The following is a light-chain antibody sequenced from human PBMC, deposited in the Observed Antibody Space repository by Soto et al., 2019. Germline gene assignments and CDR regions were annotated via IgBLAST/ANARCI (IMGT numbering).Light chain of an antibody. Sequence: DIQMTQSPSILSASVGDRVTITCRASQSISNWLAWYQQKSGKAPKLLIYDASSLESGVPSRFSGSGSGTEFSPTISSLQPDDFATYYCQDYNNDSRTFGQGTKVEIK. CDR2: DAS. V-gene: IGKV1-5*01. J-gene: IGKJ1*01. CDR1: QSISNW. CDR3: QDYNNDSRT.